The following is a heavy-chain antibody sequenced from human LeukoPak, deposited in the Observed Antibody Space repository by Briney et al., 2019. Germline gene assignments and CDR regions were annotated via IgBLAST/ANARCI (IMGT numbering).Heavy chain of an antibody. CDR2: ISWNSGSL. D-gene: IGHD3-16*01. CDR1: GFTFDDYA. CDR3: ARGGGLDV. J-gene: IGHJ6*02. V-gene: IGHV3-9*01. Sequence: GGSLRLSCAASGFTFDDYAMHWVRHAPGKGLEWVSGISWNSGSLGYADSVKGRFTISRDNAKNSLYLQMSNLRAEDTAVYFCARGGGLDVWGQGATVTVSS.